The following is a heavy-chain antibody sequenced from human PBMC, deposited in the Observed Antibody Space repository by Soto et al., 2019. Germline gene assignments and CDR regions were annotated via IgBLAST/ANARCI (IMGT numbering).Heavy chain of an antibody. J-gene: IGHJ4*02. CDR2: INAYTGNT. CDR1: GYTFSNYG. V-gene: IGHV1-18*01. Sequence: ASVKVSCKGSGYTFSNYGMSWVRQAPGQGLEWMGWINAYTGNTKYAQKLQGRVTVTTDTSTSTAYMELRSLTSDDTAVYFCARGDAYEHFDYWGQGTPVTVSS. CDR3: ARGDAYEHFDY. D-gene: IGHD5-12*01.